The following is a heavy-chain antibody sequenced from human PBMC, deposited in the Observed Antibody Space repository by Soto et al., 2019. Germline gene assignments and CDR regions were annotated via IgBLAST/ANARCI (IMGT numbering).Heavy chain of an antibody. J-gene: IGHJ5*02. V-gene: IGHV4-31*03. CDR1: GGSISSGGYY. CDR3: ARVRGIKLLGWFDP. D-gene: IGHD2-15*01. CDR2: IYHSGTT. Sequence: QVQLQESGPGLVKPSQTLSLTCTVSGGSISSGGYYWSWIRQHPGKGLEWIGYIYHSGTTYYNPSLKSRLTISVDTSKNQFSLKLTSVTAADTAVYYCARVRGIKLLGWFDPWGQGTLVTVSS.